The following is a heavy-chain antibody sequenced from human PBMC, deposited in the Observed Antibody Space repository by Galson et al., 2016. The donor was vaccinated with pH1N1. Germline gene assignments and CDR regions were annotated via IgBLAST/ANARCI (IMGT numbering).Heavy chain of an antibody. CDR3: AKSDGYYGGYFDY. CDR1: GFTFDDYA. J-gene: IGHJ4*02. V-gene: IGHV3-43D*03. D-gene: IGHD5-24*01. CDR2: ISWNGLST. Sequence: SLRLSCAASGFTFDDYAMHWVRQAPGKGLEWVSLISWNGLSTDYADSVKGRFTISSDNSKNSLYLQMNSLRAEDTALYYCAKSDGYYGGYFDYWGQGTLVTVSS.